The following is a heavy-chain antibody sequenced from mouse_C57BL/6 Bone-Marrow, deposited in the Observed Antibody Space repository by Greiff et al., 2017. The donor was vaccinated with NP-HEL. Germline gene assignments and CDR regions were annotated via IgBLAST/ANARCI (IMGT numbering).Heavy chain of an antibody. V-gene: IGHV1-81*01. CDR3: ARQLRLRSSIYAMDY. CDR1: GYTFTSYG. CDR2: IYPRSGNT. D-gene: IGHD3-2*02. J-gene: IGHJ4*01. Sequence: VKLMESGAELARPGASVKLSCKASGYTFTSYGISWVKQRTGQGLEWIGEIYPRSGNTYYNEKFKGKATLTADKSSSTAYMELRSLTSEDSAVYFCARQLRLRSSIYAMDYWGQGTSVTVSS.